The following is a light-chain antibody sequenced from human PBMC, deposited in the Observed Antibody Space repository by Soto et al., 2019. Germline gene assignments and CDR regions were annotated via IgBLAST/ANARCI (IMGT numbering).Light chain of an antibody. V-gene: IGKV1-39*01. J-gene: IGKJ2*01. CDR2: DAS. CDR3: QQSFSTPPT. Sequence: DIQMTQSPSSLSASVGDRVTITCRASQTISRFLNWYQWKPGKAPKFLIHDASNLQSGVPTRFSGSGSGTDFTLTISSLQPEDFATYYWQQSFSTPPTFGQGTKLEIK. CDR1: QTISRF.